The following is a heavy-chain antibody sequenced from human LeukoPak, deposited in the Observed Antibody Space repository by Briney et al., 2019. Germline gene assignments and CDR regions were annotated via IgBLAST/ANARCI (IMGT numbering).Heavy chain of an antibody. CDR3: ARAGMGGSHPADY. V-gene: IGHV3-33*01. CDR2: IWYDGSNK. Sequence: PGGSLRLSCAASGFTFSSYGMHWVCQAPGKGLEWVAVIWYDGSNKYYADSVKGRFTISRDNSKNTLYLQMNSLRAEDTAVYYCARAGMGGSHPADYWGQGTLVTVSS. CDR1: GFTFSSYG. J-gene: IGHJ4*02. D-gene: IGHD1-26*01.